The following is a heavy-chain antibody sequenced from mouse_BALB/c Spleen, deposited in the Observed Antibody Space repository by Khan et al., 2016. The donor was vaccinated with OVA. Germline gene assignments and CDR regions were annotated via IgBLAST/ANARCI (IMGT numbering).Heavy chain of an antibody. V-gene: IGHV3-2*02. CDR1: GYSITSGYG. CDR3: ARTARIKY. Sequence: EVQLQESGPGLVKPSQSLSLTCTVTGYSITSGYGWNWIRKFPGNKLEWTGYISYSGSTNYNPSLKSRISITRDTSKNQFFLQLKSVTTEDTATYYCARTARIKYWGQGTTLTVSS. D-gene: IGHD1-2*01. CDR2: ISYSGST. J-gene: IGHJ2*01.